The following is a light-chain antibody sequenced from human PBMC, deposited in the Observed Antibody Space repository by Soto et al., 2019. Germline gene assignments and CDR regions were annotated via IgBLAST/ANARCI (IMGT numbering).Light chain of an antibody. V-gene: IGKV3-20*01. CDR3: QQFVGSPGT. Sequence: VYTQSPGALPLAQGDRATLPSSASETVTGKYLAWYQQKAGQAPRLLIFAASNRATGIPDRFSGSGSGTDFTLTVSRLAPEHFTVYYCQQFVGSPGTFRRGTKVDIK. J-gene: IGKJ1*01. CDR2: AAS. CDR1: ETVTGKY.